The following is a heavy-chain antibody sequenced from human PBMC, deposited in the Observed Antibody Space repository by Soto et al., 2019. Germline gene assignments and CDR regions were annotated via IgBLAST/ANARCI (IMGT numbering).Heavy chain of an antibody. J-gene: IGHJ6*02. Sequence: SETLSLTCTVSGGSVSSTSYYWSWIRQPPGKGLEWIGYISYTWSSNYNPSLKSRVTISVDTSKNQFSLKLSSVTAADTAVYYCARVPGYSYSTAVMDVWGQGTTVTVSS. CDR1: GGSVSSTSYY. CDR2: ISYTWSS. V-gene: IGHV4-61*01. CDR3: ARVPGYSYSTAVMDV. D-gene: IGHD5-18*01.